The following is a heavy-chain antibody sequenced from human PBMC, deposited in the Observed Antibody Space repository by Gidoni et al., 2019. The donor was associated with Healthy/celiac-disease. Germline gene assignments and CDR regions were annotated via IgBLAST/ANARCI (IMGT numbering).Heavy chain of an antibody. J-gene: IGHJ4*02. V-gene: IGHV3-30-3*01. Sequence: APGKGLALVVVITYDGSTKYYADSVKGRFTISRDKSKNTLYLQMSSLRAEDTAVYYCARDARVEDYFDYWGQGTLVTVSS. CDR3: ARDARVEDYFDY. D-gene: IGHD2-15*01. CDR2: ITYDGSTK.